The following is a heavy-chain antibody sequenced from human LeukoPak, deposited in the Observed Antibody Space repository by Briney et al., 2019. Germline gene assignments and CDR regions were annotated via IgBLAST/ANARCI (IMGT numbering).Heavy chain of an antibody. D-gene: IGHD3-22*01. CDR1: GYTFTGYY. Sequence: ASVKVSCKASGYTFTGYYMHWVRQAPGQGLEWMGIINPRGGSTSYAQKFQGRVTMTRDTSTSTVYMELSSLRSEDTAVYYCARPYYDSSGYDWYFDLWGRGTLVTVSS. CDR3: ARPYYDSSGYDWYFDL. J-gene: IGHJ2*01. V-gene: IGHV1-46*01. CDR2: INPRGGST.